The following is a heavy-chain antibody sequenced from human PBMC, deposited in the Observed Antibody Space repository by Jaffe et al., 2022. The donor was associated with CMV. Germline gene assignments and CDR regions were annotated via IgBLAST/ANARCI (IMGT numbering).Heavy chain of an antibody. D-gene: IGHD5-12*01. Sequence: EVQLVESGGGLVKPGGSLRLSCAASGFTFSSYSMNWVRQAPGKGLEWVSSISSSSSYIYYADSVKGRFTISRDNAKNSLYLQMNSLRAEDTAVYYCARERGGYSKTAGPNDYWGQGTLVTVSS. CDR1: GFTFSSYS. CDR3: ARERGGYSKTAGPNDY. J-gene: IGHJ4*02. CDR2: ISSSSSYI. V-gene: IGHV3-21*01.